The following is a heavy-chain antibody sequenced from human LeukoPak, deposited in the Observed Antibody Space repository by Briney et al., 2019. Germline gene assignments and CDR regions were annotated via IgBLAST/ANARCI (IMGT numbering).Heavy chain of an antibody. D-gene: IGHD3-9*01. V-gene: IGHV7-4-1*02. CDR2: INTNTGNP. J-gene: IGHJ6*03. Sequence: ASVKVSCKASGYTFSGYYMHWVRQAPGQGLEWMGWINTNTGNPTYAQGFTGRFVFSLDTSVSTAYLQISSLKAEDTAVYYCARWYFDWLGEAYYMDVWGKGTTVTVSS. CDR3: ARWYFDWLGEAYYMDV. CDR1: GYTFSGYY.